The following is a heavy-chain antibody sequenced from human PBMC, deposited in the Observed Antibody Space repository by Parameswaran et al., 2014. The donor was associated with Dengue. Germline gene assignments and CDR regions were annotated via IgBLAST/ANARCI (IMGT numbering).Heavy chain of an antibody. V-gene: IGHV4-59*12. J-gene: IGHJ5*02. CDR3: ARFPYYYDSSP. CDR2: IYYTGTT. Sequence: RWIRQPPGKGLEWIGYIYYTGTTNYNPSLKSRVTISIDTSKNQFSLKLSSVTATDTAVYYCARFPYYYDSSPWGQGTLVTVSS. D-gene: IGHD3-22*01.